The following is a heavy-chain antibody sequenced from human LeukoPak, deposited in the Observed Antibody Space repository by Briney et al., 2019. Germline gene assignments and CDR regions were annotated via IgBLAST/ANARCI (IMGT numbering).Heavy chain of an antibody. V-gene: IGHV3-30-3*01. J-gene: IGHJ4*02. CDR1: GFTFSSYA. D-gene: IGHD3-22*01. CDR2: ISYDGSNK. CDR3: ARDSYYYDSSGYLDY. Sequence: GGSLRLSCAASGFTFSSYAMHWVRQAPGKGLEWVAVISYDGSNKYYADSVKGRFTISRDNSKNTLYLQMNSLRAEDTAVYYCARDSYYYDSSGYLDYWGQGTLVTVSS.